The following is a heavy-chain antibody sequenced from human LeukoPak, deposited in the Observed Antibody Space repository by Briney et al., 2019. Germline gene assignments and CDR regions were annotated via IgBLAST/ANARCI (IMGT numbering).Heavy chain of an antibody. CDR2: IYYSGNT. CDR3: ARQTGSGLFILP. V-gene: IGHV4-38-2*02. J-gene: IGHJ4*02. CDR1: RYSISSGYY. Sequence: SETLSLTCTVSRYSISSGYYWGWIRQSPGKGLEWIGSIYYSGNTYYNASLKSQVSISIDTSKNQFSLRLTSVTAADTAVYYCARQTGSGLFILPGGQGTLVTVSS. D-gene: IGHD3/OR15-3a*01.